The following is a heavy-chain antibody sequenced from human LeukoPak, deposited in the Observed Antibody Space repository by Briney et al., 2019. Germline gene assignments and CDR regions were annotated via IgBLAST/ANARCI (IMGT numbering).Heavy chain of an antibody. CDR2: VYYSGNT. CDR3: ARGAGPFDY. J-gene: IGHJ4*02. D-gene: IGHD6-19*01. V-gene: IGHV4-59*12. Sequence: SETLSLTCTVSGVSITSYYWSWIRQPPGQGLEWIGYVYYSGNTKYNPSFRSRVAMEVDTSKNQLSLRLRSVAAADTAVYYCARGAGPFDYWGQGTLVTVSS. CDR1: GVSITSYY.